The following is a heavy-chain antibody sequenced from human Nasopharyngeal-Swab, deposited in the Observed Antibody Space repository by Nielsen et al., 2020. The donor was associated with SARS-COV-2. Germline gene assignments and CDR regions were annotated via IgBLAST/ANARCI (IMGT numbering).Heavy chain of an antibody. CDR1: GFTFSSYV. CDR3: ARVAHAGDYYFYMDV. Sequence: GESLKISCAASGFTFSSYVMHWVRQAPGKGLEWVAVISYDGSNKYYADSVKGRITISRDNSKNSLYLQMNSLRAEDTAVYYCARVAHAGDYYFYMDVWGKGTTVTVSS. CDR2: ISYDGSNK. J-gene: IGHJ6*03. V-gene: IGHV3-30*03.